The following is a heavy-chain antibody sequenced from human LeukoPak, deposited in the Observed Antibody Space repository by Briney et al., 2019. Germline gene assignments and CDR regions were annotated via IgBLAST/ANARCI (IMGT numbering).Heavy chain of an antibody. D-gene: IGHD5-12*01. CDR1: AASITPYF. Sequence: SETLSLTCTVSAASITPYFWNWVRQPPGKELEWIGYISSGGSTNYNPSLKSRVTISIDTPKNQFSLKLTSATAADTAVYYCARGDDYKSTLFDYWGQGTLVTVSS. V-gene: IGHV4-59*01. J-gene: IGHJ4*02. CDR3: ARGDDYKSTLFDY. CDR2: ISSGGST.